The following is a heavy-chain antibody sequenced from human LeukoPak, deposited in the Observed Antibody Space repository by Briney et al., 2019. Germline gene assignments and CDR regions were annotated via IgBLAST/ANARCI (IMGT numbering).Heavy chain of an antibody. D-gene: IGHD5-24*01. CDR3: AKDRSRVDGPDAFDI. CDR2: ISGSGGST. V-gene: IGHV3-23*01. CDR1: GFTFSSYA. Sequence: GGSLRLSCAASGFTFSSYAMSWVRQAPGKGLEWDSAISGSGGSTYYADSVKGRFTISRDNSKNTLYLQMNSLRAEDTAVYYCAKDRSRVDGPDAFDIWGQGTMVTVSS. J-gene: IGHJ3*02.